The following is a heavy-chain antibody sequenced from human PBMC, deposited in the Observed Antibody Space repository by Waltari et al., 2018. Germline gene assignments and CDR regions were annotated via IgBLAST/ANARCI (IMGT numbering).Heavy chain of an antibody. CDR1: GGSISSYY. D-gene: IGHD3-3*01. V-gene: IGHV4-59*01. J-gene: IGHJ4*02. Sequence: QVQLQESGPGLVKPSETLSLTCTVSGGSISSYYWSWIRPPPGKGLEWIGYIYYSGSTNYNPSLKSRVTISVDTSKNQFSLKLSSVTAADTAVYYCARAPSDFWSGYRSGYFDYWGQGTLVTVSS. CDR2: IYYSGST. CDR3: ARAPSDFWSGYRSGYFDY.